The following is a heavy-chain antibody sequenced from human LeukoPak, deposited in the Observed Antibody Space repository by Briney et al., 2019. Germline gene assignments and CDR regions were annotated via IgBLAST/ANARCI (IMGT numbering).Heavy chain of an antibody. CDR3: AREPDYGDYAEPEAFDY. D-gene: IGHD4-17*01. CDR1: GGTFSSYA. V-gene: IGHV1-69*04. CDR2: IIPILGIA. J-gene: IGHJ4*02. Sequence: GSSVKVSCKASGGTFSSYAISWVRQAPGQGLEWMGRIIPILGIANYAQKFQGRVTITADKSTSTAYMELNSLRSEDTAVYYCAREPDYGDYAEPEAFDYWGQGTLVTVSS.